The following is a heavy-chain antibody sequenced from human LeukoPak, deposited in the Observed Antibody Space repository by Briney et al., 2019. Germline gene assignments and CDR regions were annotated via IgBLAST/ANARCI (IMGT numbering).Heavy chain of an antibody. CDR2: IKSKTDGGTT. V-gene: IGHV3-15*01. Sequence: GGSLRLSCAASGFTFGHYGMAWARQAPGKGLEWVGRIKSKTDGGTTDYAAPVKGRFTISRDDSKNTLYLQMNSLRAEDTAVYYCAREGAYYGSGSYYNPDYWGQGTLVTVSS. J-gene: IGHJ4*02. D-gene: IGHD3-10*01. CDR1: GFTFGHYG. CDR3: AREGAYYGSGSYYNPDY.